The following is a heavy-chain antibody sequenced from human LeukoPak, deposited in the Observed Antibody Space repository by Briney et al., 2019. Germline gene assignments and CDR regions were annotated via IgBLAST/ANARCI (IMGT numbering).Heavy chain of an antibody. Sequence: SETLSLTCAVSGASISNTDWWSWVRQPPGKGLEWIGEIYHSGTTNYNPSLKSRVTISVDKSKNQFSLKLSSVTAADTAVYYCARGRRYYGSGNKFTYYYYYYMDAWGKGTTVTVSS. V-gene: IGHV4-4*02. CDR3: ARGRRYYGSGNKFTYYYYYYMDA. CDR1: GASISNTDW. D-gene: IGHD3-10*01. J-gene: IGHJ6*03. CDR2: IYHSGTT.